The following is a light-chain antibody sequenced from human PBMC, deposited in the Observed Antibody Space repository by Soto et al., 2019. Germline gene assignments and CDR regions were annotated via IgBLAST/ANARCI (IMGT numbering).Light chain of an antibody. CDR1: QGIRND. CDR2: AAS. Sequence: AIQMTQSPSSLSASVGDRVTITCRASQGIRNDVGWYQQKPGKAPKLLIYAASSLQSGVPTRFGGSGSGTDFTLTITSLQPEDVATYYCLQDLSYPLTFGGGTKVEIK. J-gene: IGKJ4*01. V-gene: IGKV1-6*01. CDR3: LQDLSYPLT.